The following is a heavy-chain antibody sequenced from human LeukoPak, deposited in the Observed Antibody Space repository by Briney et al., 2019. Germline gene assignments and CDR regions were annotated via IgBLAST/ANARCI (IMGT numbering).Heavy chain of an antibody. Sequence: SETLSLTCDVSGGSISSSNWWSWVRQPPGKGLEWIGEIYHSGSTNYNPSLKSRVTISVDKSKNQFSLKLSSVTAADTAVYYCARDNEGYCSGGSCWGLWGQGTLVTVSS. CDR3: ARDNEGYCSGGSCWGL. CDR2: IYHSGST. J-gene: IGHJ4*02. CDR1: GGSISSSNW. V-gene: IGHV4-4*02. D-gene: IGHD2-15*01.